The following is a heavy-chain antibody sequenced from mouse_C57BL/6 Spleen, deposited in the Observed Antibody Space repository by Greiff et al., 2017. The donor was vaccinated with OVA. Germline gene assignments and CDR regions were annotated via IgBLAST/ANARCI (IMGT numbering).Heavy chain of an antibody. V-gene: IGHV1-64*01. Sequence: QFQLHHPGAERLNPGASVRLSSKPSVYTFPGSWLPWGKRRPGQGLEWIGMIHLNRGSTNYNEKFKSKATLTVDKSSCTAYMQLSSLTSEDSAVYDCDRVGLTCAREGWGKGTSVTV. D-gene: IGHD3-3*01. CDR1: VYTFPGSW. CDR2: IHLNRGST. CDR3: DRVGLTCAREG. J-gene: IGHJ4*01.